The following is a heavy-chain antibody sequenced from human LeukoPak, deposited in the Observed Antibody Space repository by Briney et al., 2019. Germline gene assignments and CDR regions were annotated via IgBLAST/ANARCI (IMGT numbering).Heavy chain of an antibody. Sequence: ASVKVSCKASGGTFSSYAISWVRQAPGQGLEWMGRIIPILGIAKYAQKFQGRVTITADKSTSTAYMELSSLRSEDTAVYYCARSPEGYSSGWGDYWGQGTLVTVSS. J-gene: IGHJ4*02. V-gene: IGHV1-69*04. CDR3: ARSPEGYSSGWGDY. CDR1: GGTFSSYA. D-gene: IGHD6-19*01. CDR2: IIPILGIA.